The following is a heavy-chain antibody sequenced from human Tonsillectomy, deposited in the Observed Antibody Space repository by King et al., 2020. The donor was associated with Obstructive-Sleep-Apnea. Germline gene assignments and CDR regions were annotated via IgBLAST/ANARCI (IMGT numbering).Heavy chain of an antibody. CDR2: IKRKSDGGTT. V-gene: IGHV3-15*01. Sequence: EVQLVESGGGLVKPGGSLRLSCAASGFTFSNAWMTWVRQAPGKGLEWVGRIKRKSDGGTTEYAAPVKDRFTISRDDSKNTVYLQMNSLKIEDTALYYCVTGPKVYGMDVWGQGTTVTVSS. J-gene: IGHJ6*02. CDR1: GFTFSNAW. CDR3: VTGPKVYGMDV.